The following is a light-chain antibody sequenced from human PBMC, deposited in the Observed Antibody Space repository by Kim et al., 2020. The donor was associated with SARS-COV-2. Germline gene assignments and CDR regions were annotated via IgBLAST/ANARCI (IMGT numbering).Light chain of an antibody. CDR3: QQYSGWPRT. CDR1: QSIGSN. V-gene: IGKV3D-15*03. CDR2: RAS. Sequence: EIVMTQSPATLSVSPGEGATLSCRASQSIGSNLVWYQQRSGQAPRLLFQRASIRATGIPARFSGSGSGTEFTLTITNLQSEDFAVYYCQQYSGWPRTFGQGTKLEI. J-gene: IGKJ2*01.